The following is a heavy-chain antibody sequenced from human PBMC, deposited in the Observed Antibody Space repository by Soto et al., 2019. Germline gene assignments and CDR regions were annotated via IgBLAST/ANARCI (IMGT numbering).Heavy chain of an antibody. V-gene: IGHV4-59*08. J-gene: IGHJ4*02. Sequence: PSETLSLTCTASGGSISSYYWTWIRQPPGKGLEWIGFMYNSGSTHYNPSLKSRVTISLDTSKNQFSLNLRSVTAADTAVYYCASMGYHYGSGSYPLDYWGQGTLVTVSS. CDR3: ASMGYHYGSGSYPLDY. CDR1: GGSISSYY. CDR2: MYNSGST. D-gene: IGHD3-10*01.